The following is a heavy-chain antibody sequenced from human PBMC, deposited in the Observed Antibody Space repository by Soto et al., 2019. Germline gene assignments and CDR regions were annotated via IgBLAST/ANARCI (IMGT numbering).Heavy chain of an antibody. V-gene: IGHV5-10-1*01. CDR2: INPTDSST. CDR1: GYSFTSFR. Sequence: GESLKISCKGSGYSFTSFRINWVRQIPGKGLEWMGRINPTDSSTDYSPSFQGHVTISVDKSINTAFLQWSSLKALDTAVYYCARQMTSQFDYWGQGTLVTLSS. CDR3: ARQMTSQFDY. J-gene: IGHJ4*02.